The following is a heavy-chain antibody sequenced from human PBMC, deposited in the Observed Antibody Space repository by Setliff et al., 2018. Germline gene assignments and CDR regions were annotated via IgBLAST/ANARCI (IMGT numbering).Heavy chain of an antibody. J-gene: IGHJ4*02. V-gene: IGHV4-34*01. CDR2: VSHSGST. D-gene: IGHD3-3*02. Sequence: SETLSLTCSVYGESFSNNYWSWIRQPPGKGLEWLGEVSHSGSTNYKPSLKGRVAMSVDTSKRQFSLKLSSVTAADTAVYYCARHLWGRYMAESSDYFDYWGQGSLVTVS. CDR1: GESFSNNY. CDR3: ARHLWGRYMAESSDYFDY.